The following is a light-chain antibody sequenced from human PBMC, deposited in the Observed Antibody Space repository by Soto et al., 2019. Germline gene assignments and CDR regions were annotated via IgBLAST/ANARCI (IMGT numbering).Light chain of an antibody. V-gene: IGKV3-11*01. J-gene: IGKJ4*01. Sequence: EIVLTQSPATLSLSPGERATLSCRASQSVSSYLAWYQQKPGQAPRLLIYDASNRATGIPARFSGIGSGTDFTLTISSLEPEDFAVYYCQQRSNWFTFVGGTKVDNK. CDR2: DAS. CDR1: QSVSSY. CDR3: QQRSNWFT.